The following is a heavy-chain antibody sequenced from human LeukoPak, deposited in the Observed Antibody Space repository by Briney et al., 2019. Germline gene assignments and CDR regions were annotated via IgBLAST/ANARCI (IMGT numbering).Heavy chain of an antibody. Sequence: SVRVSCKASGGTFSSYTISWVRQAPGPGLEWMGRIIPILGIANYAQKFQGRVTITTDESTSTAYMELSSLRSEDTAVYYCARDRYSSSWYDPEDYWGQGTLVTVSS. D-gene: IGHD6-13*01. J-gene: IGHJ4*02. V-gene: IGHV1-69*16. CDR3: ARDRYSSSWYDPEDY. CDR2: IIPILGIA. CDR1: GGTFSSYT.